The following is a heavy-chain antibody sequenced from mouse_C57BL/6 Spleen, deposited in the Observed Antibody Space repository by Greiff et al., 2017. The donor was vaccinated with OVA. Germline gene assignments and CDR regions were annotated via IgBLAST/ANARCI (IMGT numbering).Heavy chain of an antibody. Sequence: EVQLQESGAELVRPGASVKLSCTASGFNIKDDYMHWVKQRPDQGLEWIGWIDPANGDTEYASTFQGQATITADTSSNTAYLQLSSLTSEDTAVYYCTTYYGNYRGYFDVWGTGTTVTVSS. V-gene: IGHV14-4*01. J-gene: IGHJ1*03. D-gene: IGHD2-1*01. CDR2: IDPANGDT. CDR3: TTYYGNYRGYFDV. CDR1: GFNIKDDY.